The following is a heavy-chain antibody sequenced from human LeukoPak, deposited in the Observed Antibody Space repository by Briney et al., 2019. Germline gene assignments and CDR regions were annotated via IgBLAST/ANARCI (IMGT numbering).Heavy chain of an antibody. V-gene: IGHV1-8*01. Sequence: ASVKVSCKASGYTFTRNGINWVRQATGQGLEWVGYINPNSGNTGYAQKFQGRVTLTRDTSTNTAYMELTSLRSEDTAVYYCARGGRSHEYQLLYYYYYYYMDVWGKGTTVTVSS. D-gene: IGHD2-2*01. CDR1: GYTFTRNG. J-gene: IGHJ6*03. CDR3: ARGGRSHEYQLLYYYYYYYMDV. CDR2: INPNSGNT.